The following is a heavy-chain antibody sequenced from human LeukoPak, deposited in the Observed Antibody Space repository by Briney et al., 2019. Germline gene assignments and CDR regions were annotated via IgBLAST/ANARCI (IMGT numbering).Heavy chain of an antibody. Sequence: ASVKVSCKASGYTFTSYGISWVRQAPGQGLEWMGWISAYNGNTNYAQKLQGRVTITADKSTSTAYMELSSLRSEDTAVYYCARGYWGASGSYSIVDYWGQGTLVTVSS. CDR1: GYTFTSYG. CDR3: ARGYWGASGSYSIVDY. CDR2: ISAYNGNT. D-gene: IGHD1-26*01. V-gene: IGHV1-18*01. J-gene: IGHJ4*02.